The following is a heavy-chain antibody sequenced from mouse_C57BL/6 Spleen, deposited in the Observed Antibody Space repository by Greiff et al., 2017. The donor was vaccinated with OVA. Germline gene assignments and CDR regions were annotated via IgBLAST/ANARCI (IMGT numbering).Heavy chain of an antibody. CDR1: GFTFSSYT. J-gene: IGHJ4*01. Sequence: EVMLVESGGGLVKPGGSLKLSCAASGFTFSSYTMSWVRQTPEKRLAWVATISGGGGNTYYPDSVKGRFTISRDHAKNTLYLQMSSLRSEDTALYYCARHYYGNYGAMDYWGQGTSVTVSS. CDR3: ARHYYGNYGAMDY. D-gene: IGHD2-1*01. CDR2: ISGGGGNT. V-gene: IGHV5-9*01.